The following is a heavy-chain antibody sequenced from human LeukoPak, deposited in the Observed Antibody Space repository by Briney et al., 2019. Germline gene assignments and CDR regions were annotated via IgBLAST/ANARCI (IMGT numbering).Heavy chain of an antibody. J-gene: IGHJ5*02. CDR1: GFTVSSNY. Sequence: PGGSLRLSCAASGFTVSSNYMSWVRQAPGKGLEWVSVIYSGGSTYYADSVKGRFTISRDNAKKSLYLQMNSLRAEDTAVYYCARAAQPGFDPWGQGTLVTVSS. V-gene: IGHV3-53*01. CDR3: ARAAQPGFDP. CDR2: IYSGGST. D-gene: IGHD1-14*01.